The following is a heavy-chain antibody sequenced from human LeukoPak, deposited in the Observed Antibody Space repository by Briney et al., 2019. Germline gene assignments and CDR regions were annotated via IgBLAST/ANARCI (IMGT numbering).Heavy chain of an antibody. D-gene: IGHD6-13*01. CDR2: INPSGGST. J-gene: IGHJ6*03. Sequence: APVKVSCKASGYTFTSYYMHWVRQAPGQGLEWMGVINPSGGSTSYAQKFQGRVTMTRDTSTSTVYMELSSLRSEDTAVYYCATTVVSSSWYWDYYYYYMDVWGKGTTVTVSS. CDR1: GYTFTSYY. CDR3: ATTVVSSSWYWDYYYYYMDV. V-gene: IGHV1-46*03.